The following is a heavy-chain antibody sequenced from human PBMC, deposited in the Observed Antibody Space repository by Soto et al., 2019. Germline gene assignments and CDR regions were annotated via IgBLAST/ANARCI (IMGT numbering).Heavy chain of an antibody. CDR1: GDSVSSNSAA. J-gene: IGHJ6*02. CDR3: ARFSKGNLVGATGGMDV. V-gene: IGHV6-1*01. CDR2: TYYRSKWYN. Sequence: SPTLSLTCAISGDSVSSNSAAWNWIRQSPSRGLEWLGRTYYRSKWYNDYAVSVKSRITINPDTSKNQVSLQLNSVTPEDTAVYYCARFSKGNLVGATGGMDVWGQGTTVTVSS. D-gene: IGHD1-26*01.